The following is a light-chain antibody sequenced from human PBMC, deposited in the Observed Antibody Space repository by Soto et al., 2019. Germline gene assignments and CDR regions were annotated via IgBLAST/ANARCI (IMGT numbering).Light chain of an antibody. CDR2: GAS. V-gene: IGKV3-20*01. CDR1: QSLSNNIY. Sequence: IVLTQAQGTVGLAHRERATLHCKAIQSLSNNIYLAWYQQKPGQAPRLLIYGASTRATGIPDRFSGSGSGTDFSLTIRGLKPEDFAVYYCQQYRMSPNTFGQGTRLE. J-gene: IGKJ5*01. CDR3: QQYRMSPNT.